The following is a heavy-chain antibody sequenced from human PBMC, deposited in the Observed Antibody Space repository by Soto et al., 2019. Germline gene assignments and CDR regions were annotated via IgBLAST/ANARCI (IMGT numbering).Heavy chain of an antibody. CDR1: GFTFNTYW. V-gene: IGHV3-7*01. CDR3: VRSFSFDWLLFTLDY. Sequence: QLVESGGGLVQPGGSLRLSCATSGFTFNTYWMTWVRQAPGQGLEWVANIKEDGSEENYVESVKGRFTISRDNGKNSLFLQMNRLRREDSAGYYCVRSFSFDWLLFTLDYWGQGTLVSVSS. D-gene: IGHD3-9*01. J-gene: IGHJ4*02. CDR2: IKEDGSEE.